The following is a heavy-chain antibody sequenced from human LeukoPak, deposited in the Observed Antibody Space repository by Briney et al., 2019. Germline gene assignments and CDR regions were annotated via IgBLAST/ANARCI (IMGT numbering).Heavy chain of an antibody. CDR3: AKRGNAISFFNP. Sequence: GGSLRLSCAASGFTFSNYAMYWVRPAPGKGLEWVSGLSGTGDITYYTDSVNGRFTISRDNSKNTLYLEMNNLRAEDTALYYCAKRGNAISFFNPWGQGTLVTVYS. J-gene: IGHJ5*02. CDR1: GFTFSNYA. CDR2: LSGTGDIT. V-gene: IGHV3-23*01. D-gene: IGHD2/OR15-2a*01.